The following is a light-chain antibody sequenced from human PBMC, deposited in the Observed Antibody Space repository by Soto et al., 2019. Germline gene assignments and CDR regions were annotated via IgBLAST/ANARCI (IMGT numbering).Light chain of an antibody. V-gene: IGLV4-69*01. CDR3: QTWDTGTRV. CDR1: SGHSSYA. CDR2: LNSDGSH. Sequence: QLVLTQSPSASASLGASVKLTCTLSSGHSSYAIAWHQQQPEKGPRYLMNLNSDGSHSKGDGIPDRFSGSSSGAERYLTISSLQSEDEADYYCQTWDTGTRVFGGGTKLTVL. J-gene: IGLJ2*01.